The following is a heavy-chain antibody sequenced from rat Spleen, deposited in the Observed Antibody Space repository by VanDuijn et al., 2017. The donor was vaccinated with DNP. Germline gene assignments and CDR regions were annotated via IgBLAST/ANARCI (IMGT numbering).Heavy chain of an antibody. CDR2: LIYDGSRT. J-gene: IGHJ4*01. V-gene: IGHV5S10*01. Sequence: EVQLVESGGGLVQPGGSMKLSCAASGFTFSDYYMAWVRQAPTKGLEWVATLIYDGSRTYYRDSVKGRFTISRDNAKSTLYLQMDSLRSEDTATYYCATHPDDYYSSYIPLYAMDAWGQGTSVTVSS. CDR3: ATHPDDYYSSYIPLYAMDA. CDR1: GFTFSDYY. D-gene: IGHD1-2*01.